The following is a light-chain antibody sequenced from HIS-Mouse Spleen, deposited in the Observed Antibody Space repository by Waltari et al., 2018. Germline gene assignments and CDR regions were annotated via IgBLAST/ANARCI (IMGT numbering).Light chain of an antibody. CDR3: SSYTSSSTF. CDR1: SSDVGGYNY. CDR2: EVS. J-gene: IGLJ1*01. V-gene: IGLV2-14*01. Sequence: QSALTQPASVSGSPGQSITIPCTGTSSDVGGYNYVSWYQQNPGKAPKLMIYEVSNRPSGVSNRFSGSKSGNTASLTISGLQAEDEADYYCSSYTSSSTFFGTGTKVTVL.